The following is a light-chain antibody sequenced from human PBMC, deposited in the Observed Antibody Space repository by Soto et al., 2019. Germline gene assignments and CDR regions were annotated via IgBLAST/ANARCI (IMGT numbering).Light chain of an antibody. CDR3: QQRSNWLMYT. V-gene: IGKV3-11*01. CDR1: QSVSSY. J-gene: IGKJ2*01. CDR2: DAS. Sequence: EIVLTQSPATLSLSPGERATLSCRASQSVSSYLAWYQQKPGQAPRLLIYDASNRATGIPARFSGSGSGTDFTLTISRLEPEDFAVYCCQQRSNWLMYTFGQGPKLEIK.